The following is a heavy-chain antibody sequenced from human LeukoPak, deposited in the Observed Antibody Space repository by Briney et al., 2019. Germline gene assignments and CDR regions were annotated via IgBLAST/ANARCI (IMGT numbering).Heavy chain of an antibody. CDR3: ANIPRGAARFDY. CDR2: LSYDGSNK. CDR1: GFTFSSYG. D-gene: IGHD3-10*01. Sequence: GGSLRLSCAASGFTFSSYGMHWVRQAPGKGLEWVAVLSYDGSNKYYADSVKGRFTISRDNSKNTLYLQMNSLRAEDTAVYYCANIPRGAARFDYWGQGTLVTVSS. V-gene: IGHV3-30*18. J-gene: IGHJ4*02.